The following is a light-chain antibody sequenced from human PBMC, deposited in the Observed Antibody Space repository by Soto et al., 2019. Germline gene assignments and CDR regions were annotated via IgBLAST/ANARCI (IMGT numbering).Light chain of an antibody. V-gene: IGKV3-20*01. CDR3: QQYGSSRGLT. CDR1: QSVSSSY. CDR2: GAS. Sequence: EIVLTQSPGTLSLSPGERATLSCRASQSVSSSYLAWYQQKPGQAPRLLIYGASSRATGIPDGFSGSGSGTDFTLTISRLEPEDFAVYYCQQYGSSRGLTFGGGTKVEIK. J-gene: IGKJ4*01.